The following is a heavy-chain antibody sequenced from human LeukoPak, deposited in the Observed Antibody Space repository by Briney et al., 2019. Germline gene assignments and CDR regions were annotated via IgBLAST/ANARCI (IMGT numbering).Heavy chain of an antibody. CDR2: IYYSGNT. J-gene: IGHJ3*01. D-gene: IGHD3-16*01. V-gene: IGHV4-59*08. CDR1: GGSFNGYY. CDR3: ARRRLGDAFDV. Sequence: PSETLSLTCAVYGGSFNGYYWTWIRQPPGKGLEWIGYIYYSGNTNYNPSLKSRVSLSVHTSKNQFSLRLSSVTAADTAIYYCARRRLGDAFDVWGQGTMVAVSS.